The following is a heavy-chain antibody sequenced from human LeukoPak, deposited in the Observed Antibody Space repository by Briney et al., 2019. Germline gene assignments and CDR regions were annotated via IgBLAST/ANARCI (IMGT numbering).Heavy chain of an antibody. J-gene: IGHJ4*02. CDR3: AREGVTTGLLDY. Sequence: GRSLRLSCAASGFTFSSYAMHWVRQAPGKGLEWVAVISYDGSNKYYADSVKGRFTISRDNSKNTLYLQMNSLRAEDTAVYYCAREGVTTGLLDYWGQGTLVTVS. CDR1: GFTFSSYA. V-gene: IGHV3-30*04. CDR2: ISYDGSNK. D-gene: IGHD4-17*01.